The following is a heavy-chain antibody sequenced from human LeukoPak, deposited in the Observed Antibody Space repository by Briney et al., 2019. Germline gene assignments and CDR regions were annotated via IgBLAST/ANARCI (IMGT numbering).Heavy chain of an antibody. CDR1: GFTFSSYG. D-gene: IGHD6-13*01. Sequence: GGSLRLSCAASGFTFSSYGMHWVRQAPGKGLEWVAVIWYDGSNKYYADSVKGRFTISRDNSKNTLYLQMNSLRAEDTAVYYCAKDAIRYSSSWYYFDYWGQGTLVTVSS. CDR2: IWYDGSNK. CDR3: AKDAIRYSSSWYYFDY. V-gene: IGHV3-33*06. J-gene: IGHJ4*02.